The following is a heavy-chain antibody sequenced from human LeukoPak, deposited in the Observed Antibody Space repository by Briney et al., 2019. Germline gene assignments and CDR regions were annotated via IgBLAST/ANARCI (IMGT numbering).Heavy chain of an antibody. CDR1: GYTFSSYG. Sequence: GESLNISCKGSGYTFSSYGIGWMRQMPGKGLEWMGIIYPGDSDTRYSPSLQGQVTISVDTSIGTAYLQWSSLKASDTAIYYCARQNDFRLDYWGQGILVTVSS. D-gene: IGHD3-3*01. CDR2: IYPGDSDT. CDR3: ARQNDFRLDY. V-gene: IGHV5-51*01. J-gene: IGHJ4*02.